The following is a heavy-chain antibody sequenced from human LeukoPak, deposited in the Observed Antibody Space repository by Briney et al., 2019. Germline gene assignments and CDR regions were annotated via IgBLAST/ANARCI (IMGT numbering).Heavy chain of an antibody. CDR1: GFTFSSYS. V-gene: IGHV3-21*01. J-gene: IGHJ4*02. CDR2: ISSSSSYI. D-gene: IGHD6-13*01. Sequence: GGSLRLSCAASGFTFSSYSMNWVRQAPGKGLEWVSSISSSSSYIYYAGSVKGRFTISRDNAKNSLYLQMNSLRAEDTAVYYCAREAGIAAAGISDYWGQGTLVTVSS. CDR3: AREAGIAAAGISDY.